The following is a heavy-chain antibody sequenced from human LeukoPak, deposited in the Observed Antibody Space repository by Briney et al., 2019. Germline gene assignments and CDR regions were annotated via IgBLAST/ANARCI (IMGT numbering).Heavy chain of an antibody. CDR1: GFTFSNYG. V-gene: IGHV3-30*18. D-gene: IGHD3-22*01. CDR3: AKPAGYYYDSSGLDY. CDR2: VASGGTVD. J-gene: IGHJ4*02. Sequence: GRSLRLSCAASGFTFSNYGMHWVRQAPGKGLEWVAVVASGGTVDYYADSVKGRFTISRDNSKNTLYLQMNSLRAEDTAVYYCAKPAGYYYDSSGLDYWGQGTLVTVSS.